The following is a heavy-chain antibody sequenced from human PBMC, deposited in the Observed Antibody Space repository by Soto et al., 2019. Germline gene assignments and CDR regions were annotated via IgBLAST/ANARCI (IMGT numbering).Heavy chain of an antibody. CDR1: LYTVTNYF. J-gene: IGHJ4*02. D-gene: IGHD1-1*01. CDR3: ARDPWDDGGVTLDY. CDR2: INPNDGGT. V-gene: IGHV1-2*02. Sequence: VXSVGVSGKPSLYTVTNYFIQWFRQAPGQGLEWMGWINPNDGGTNYAQKFQGRVAVTSDTSISTAYMELSSLTSDDTAVYYSARDPWDDGGVTLDYWGQGTLVTVYS.